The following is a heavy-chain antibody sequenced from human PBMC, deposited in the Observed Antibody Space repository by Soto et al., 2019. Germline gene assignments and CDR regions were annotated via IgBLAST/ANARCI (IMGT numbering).Heavy chain of an antibody. CDR2: ISYDGSNK. CDR3: AKGWRDLEYSSGWYLTDHGYFQH. CDR1: GFTFSSYG. V-gene: IGHV3-30*18. J-gene: IGHJ1*01. D-gene: IGHD6-19*01. Sequence: QVQLVESGGGVVQPGRSLRLSCAASGFTFSSYGMHWVRQAPGKGLEWVAVISYDGSNKYYADSVKGRFTISRDNSKNKLYLQMNSLRAEDTAVYYCAKGWRDLEYSSGWYLTDHGYFQHWGQGTLVTVSS.